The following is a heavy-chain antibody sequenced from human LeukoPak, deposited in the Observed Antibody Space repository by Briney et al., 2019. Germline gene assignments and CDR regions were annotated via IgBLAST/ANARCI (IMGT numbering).Heavy chain of an antibody. D-gene: IGHD6-19*01. CDR1: GYTLTELS. V-gene: IGHV1-24*01. CDR2: FDPEDGET. Sequence: GASVKVSCKVSGYTLTELSMHWVRQAPGKGLEWMGGFDPEDGETIYAQKFQGRVTMTEDTSTDTAYMELSSLRSEDTAVYYCATRIALGTTIQGNWFDPWGQGTLVTVSS. CDR3: ATRIALGTTIQGNWFDP. J-gene: IGHJ5*02.